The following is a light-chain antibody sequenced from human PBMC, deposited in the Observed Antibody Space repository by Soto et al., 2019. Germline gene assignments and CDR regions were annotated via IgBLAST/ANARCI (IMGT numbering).Light chain of an antibody. CDR2: RAS. CDR3: QKSYNTPYT. V-gene: IGKV1-5*03. J-gene: IGKJ5*01. Sequence: DIQITHAPSTRSASVVDRVTITCRASQSISTWLAWYQQKPGKAPKLLIYRASTLESGVPSRFSGSGSGTEFTLTISSLQPDDFATYYCQKSYNTPYTFGQGTRLEIK. CDR1: QSISTW.